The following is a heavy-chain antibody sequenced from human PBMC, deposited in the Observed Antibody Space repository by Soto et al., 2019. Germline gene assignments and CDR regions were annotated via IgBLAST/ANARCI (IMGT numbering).Heavy chain of an antibody. J-gene: IGHJ3*02. V-gene: IGHV3-33*01. CDR3: ARDLYYYDSSGYDAFDI. D-gene: IGHD3-22*01. CDR2: IRFDGSYI. CDR1: ESIFRGYG. Sequence: GGSLRLSCAASESIFRGYGMHWVRQAPGKGLEWVAIIRFDGSYINYADSVMGRFTISRDNSKNTLYLQMNSLRAEDTAVYYCARDLYYYDSSGYDAFDIWGQGTMVTVSS.